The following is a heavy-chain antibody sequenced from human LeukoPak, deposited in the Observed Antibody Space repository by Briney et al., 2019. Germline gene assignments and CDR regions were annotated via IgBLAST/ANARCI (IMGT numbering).Heavy chain of an antibody. D-gene: IGHD6-6*01. CDR3: ASHPGGARGSSSLSSYTDY. V-gene: IGHV1-69*13. CDR2: TIPIFGTA. CDR1: GGTFSSYA. J-gene: IGHJ4*02. Sequence: SVKVSCKASGGTFSSYAISWVRQAPGQGLEWMGGTIPIFGTANYAQKFQGRVTITADESTSTAYMELSSLRSEDTAVYYCASHPGGARGSSSLSSYTDYWGQGTLVTVSS.